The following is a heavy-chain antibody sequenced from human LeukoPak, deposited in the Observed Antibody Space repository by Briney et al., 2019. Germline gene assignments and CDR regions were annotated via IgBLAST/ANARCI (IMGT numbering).Heavy chain of an antibody. CDR3: ARGGGFYNAWFDP. V-gene: IGHV1-2*02. D-gene: IGHD3-9*01. Sequence: ASVNVSCQASGYIFTAYYMHWVRQAPGHGLEWMGWINPNSGATNYAQKFQGRVTITRDTSISTVHMELISLRSDGTAVCYCARGGGFYNAWFDPWGQGTPVTVSS. J-gene: IGHJ5*02. CDR2: INPNSGAT. CDR1: GYIFTAYY.